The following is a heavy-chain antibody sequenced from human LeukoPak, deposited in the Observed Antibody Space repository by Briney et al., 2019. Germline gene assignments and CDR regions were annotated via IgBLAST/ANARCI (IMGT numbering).Heavy chain of an antibody. CDR1: GGSFSGFS. CDR3: ARGLRTGRGIMS. Sequence: SDTLALTCDVYGGSFSGFSCSWIRHPPGKGLEWIGEINHSGSTNYNPSLKSRVTISVDTPKNQFSLKLSSVTAADTAVYYCARGLRTGRGIMSWGQGTLVTVSS. CDR2: INHSGST. V-gene: IGHV4-34*01. D-gene: IGHD3-16*01. J-gene: IGHJ4*02.